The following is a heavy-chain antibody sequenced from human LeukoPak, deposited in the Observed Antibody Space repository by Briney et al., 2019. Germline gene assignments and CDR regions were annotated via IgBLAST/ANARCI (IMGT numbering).Heavy chain of an antibody. V-gene: IGHV1-69*04. CDR2: IIPILGIA. D-gene: IGHD2-2*01. CDR3: AREGADIVVVPAAI. Sequence: GASVKVSCKASGGTFSSYAISWVRQAPGQGLEWMGRIIPILGIANYAQKFQGRVTITADKSTSTAYMELSSLRSEDTAVYYCAREGADIVVVPAAIWGQGTLVTVSS. J-gene: IGHJ4*02. CDR1: GGTFSSYA.